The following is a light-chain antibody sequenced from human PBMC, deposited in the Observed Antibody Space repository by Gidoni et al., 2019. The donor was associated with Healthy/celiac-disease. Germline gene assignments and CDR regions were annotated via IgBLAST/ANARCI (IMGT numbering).Light chain of an antibody. Sequence: DIQMTQSPSSLSASVGERVTITCRASQSISSYLNWYQQKPGKAPKLLIYAASSLQSGVPSMFSGSGSGTDFTLTISSLQPEDFATYYCQQSYSTPGTFGPGTKVDIK. CDR2: AAS. CDR1: QSISSY. J-gene: IGKJ3*01. V-gene: IGKV1-39*01. CDR3: QQSYSTPGT.